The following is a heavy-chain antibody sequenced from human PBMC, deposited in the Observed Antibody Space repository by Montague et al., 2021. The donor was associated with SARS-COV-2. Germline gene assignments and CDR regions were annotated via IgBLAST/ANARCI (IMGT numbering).Heavy chain of an antibody. CDR3: ARAERESCGDGNCHQYFFNY. CDR2: TYYRSEWYS. Sequence: CAISGDSVSTNSGTWNWVRLSPSRGLEWLGRTYYRSEWYSDYSVSVKSRISINPDTSKNQFSLQLNSVTPEDTAVYYCARAERESCGDGNCHQYFFNYWGQGTLVTVSS. D-gene: IGHD2-21*01. J-gene: IGHJ4*02. CDR1: GDSVSTNSGT. V-gene: IGHV6-1*01.